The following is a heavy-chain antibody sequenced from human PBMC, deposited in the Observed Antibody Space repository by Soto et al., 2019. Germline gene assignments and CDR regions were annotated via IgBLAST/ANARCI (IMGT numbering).Heavy chain of an antibody. J-gene: IGHJ3*02. CDR3: ARNDYDYVWESPGGDAFDI. D-gene: IGHD3-16*01. CDR1: GGSISSGDYY. V-gene: IGHV4-30-4*01. Sequence: KPSETLSLTCTVSGGSISSGDYYWNWIRQPPGKGLEWIGFIYNSGTTYYNPSLRSRVTIPVDTSKNQFSLKLTSVTAADTAVYYCARNDYDYVWESPGGDAFDIWGRGTMVTVSS. CDR2: IYNSGTT.